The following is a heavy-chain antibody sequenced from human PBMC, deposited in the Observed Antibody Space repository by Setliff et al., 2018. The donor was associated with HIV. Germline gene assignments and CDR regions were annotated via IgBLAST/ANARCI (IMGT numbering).Heavy chain of an antibody. CDR1: GYSISSASY. CDR2: ISQSGNT. J-gene: IGHJ3*01. CDR3: ARRSREDAFDV. Sequence: PSETLSLTCAVSGYSISSASYWGWLRQPPGKGLEWIGSISQSGNTYYTLSLKSRVTISVDTSKNEFSLKVSSVTATDTAIYYCARRSREDAFDVWGQGTMVTVSS. V-gene: IGHV4-38-2*01.